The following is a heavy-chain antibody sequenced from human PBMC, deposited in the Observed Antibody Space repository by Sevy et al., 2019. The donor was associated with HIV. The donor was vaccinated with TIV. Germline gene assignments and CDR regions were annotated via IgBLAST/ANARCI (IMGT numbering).Heavy chain of an antibody. CDR2: LKSKAHGGTL. Sequence: GGSLRLSCTVSGFTFGDYCMSWVRQAPGKGLEWVAFLKSKAHGGTLDYAASVKGRFTISRDDSKNIAHLQMNDLRTEDTAIYYCTLWKGAQSIFDYWGQGALVTVSS. V-gene: IGHV3-49*04. J-gene: IGHJ4*02. D-gene: IGHD1-1*01. CDR1: GFTFGDYC. CDR3: TLWKGAQSIFDY.